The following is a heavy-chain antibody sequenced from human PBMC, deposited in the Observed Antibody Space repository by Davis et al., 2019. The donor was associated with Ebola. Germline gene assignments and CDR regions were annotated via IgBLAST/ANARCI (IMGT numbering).Heavy chain of an antibody. CDR2: IYFSGST. CDR1: GGSMRITTNY. CDR3: ARLTYYDFWSGYYLDY. D-gene: IGHD3-3*01. Sequence: SETLSLTCTVSGGSMRITTNYWAWIRQPPGKGLEWIGSIYFSGSTYYNPSLKSRVTISVDTSKNQFSLKLSSVTAADTAVYYCARLTYYDFWSGYYLDYWGQGTLVTVSS. J-gene: IGHJ4*02. V-gene: IGHV4-39*01.